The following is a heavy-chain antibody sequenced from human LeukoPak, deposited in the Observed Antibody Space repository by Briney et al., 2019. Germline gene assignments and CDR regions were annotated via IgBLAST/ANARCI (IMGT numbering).Heavy chain of an antibody. J-gene: IGHJ6*03. CDR1: GYTFTGYY. V-gene: IGHV1-2*02. CDR3: ASPLNNYYYYYMDV. Sequence: ASVKVSCKASGYTFTGYYMHWVRQAPGQGLEWMGWINPNSGGTNYAQKFQGRVTMTGDTSISTAYMELSRLRSDDTAVYYCASPLNNYYYYYMDVWGKGTTVTVSS. CDR2: INPNSGGT.